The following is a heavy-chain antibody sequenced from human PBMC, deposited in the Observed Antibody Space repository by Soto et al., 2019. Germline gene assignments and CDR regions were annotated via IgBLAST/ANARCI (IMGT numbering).Heavy chain of an antibody. J-gene: IGHJ4*02. CDR1: GYTFTSYD. D-gene: IGHD5-12*01. V-gene: IGHV1-8*01. CDR3: ARGHRGGPYMATILSY. CDR2: MNPNSGNT. Sequence: ASVKVSCKASGYTFTSYDINWVRQATGQGLEWMGWMNPNSGNTGYAQKFQGRVTMTRNTSISTAYMELSSLRSEDTAVYYCARGHRGGPYMATILSYWGQGTLVTVSS.